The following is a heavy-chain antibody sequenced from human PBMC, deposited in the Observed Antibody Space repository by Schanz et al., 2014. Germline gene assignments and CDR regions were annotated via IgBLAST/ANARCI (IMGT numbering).Heavy chain of an antibody. CDR2: ISGSGDNT. CDR1: GLTFSNHA. D-gene: IGHD3-10*01. J-gene: IGHJ5*01. V-gene: IGHV3-23*04. CDR3: AKDFTGSGIFFNS. Sequence: EVQLVESGGGLVQPGGSLRLSCAASGLTFSNHAMSWVRQAPGKGLEWVSAISGSGDNTFYADSVRGRFTISRDNSRNTLYLQMNSLRAEDTAVYYCAKDFTGSGIFFNSWGQGPLVSVSS.